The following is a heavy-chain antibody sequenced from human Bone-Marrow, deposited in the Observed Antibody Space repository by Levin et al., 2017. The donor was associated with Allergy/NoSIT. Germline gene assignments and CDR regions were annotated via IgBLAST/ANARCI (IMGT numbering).Heavy chain of an antibody. D-gene: IGHD5-24*01. V-gene: IGHV3-33*01. Sequence: QSGGSLRLSCAASGFTFRSYAMHWVRQSPGKGLEWVAAVSYNGNNEYYPDSVKGRFIISRDDSNNMVYLQMNSLRADDTALYYCVRLRWPQSTSDAFDVWGQGTVVTVSS. J-gene: IGHJ3*01. CDR3: VRLRWPQSTSDAFDV. CDR2: VSYNGNNE. CDR1: GFTFRSYA.